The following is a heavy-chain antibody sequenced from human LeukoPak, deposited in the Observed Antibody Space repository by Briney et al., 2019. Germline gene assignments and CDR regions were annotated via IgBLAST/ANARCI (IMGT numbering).Heavy chain of an antibody. CDR2: IKQDGSKK. D-gene: IGHD3-10*01. J-gene: IGHJ5*02. Sequence: GGSLRLSCVASGFPFSSYWMTWVRQAPGKGLEWVANIKQDGSKKSYVDSVKGRFTISRDNAKNSLYLQMNSLRDEDTAVYYCARDRLRITMVRGVQPRSWFDPWGQGTLVTVSS. CDR1: GFPFSSYW. CDR3: ARDRLRITMVRGVQPRSWFDP. V-gene: IGHV3-7*01.